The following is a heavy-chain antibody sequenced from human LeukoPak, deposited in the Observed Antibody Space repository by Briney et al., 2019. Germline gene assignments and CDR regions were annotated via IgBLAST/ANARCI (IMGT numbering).Heavy chain of an antibody. CDR2: INDSGTI. D-gene: IGHD1-7*01. CDR1: GGSFSHYY. J-gene: IGHJ6*03. CDR3: ARRWNYGRNYYIDV. Sequence: PSETLSLTCAVYGGSFSHYYWSWIRQSPGMGLEWIGEINDSGTINYNPSLMSRATISLDKSKNQFSLKLSSATAADTAVYYCARRWNYGRNYYIDVWGKGATVSVSS. V-gene: IGHV4-34*01.